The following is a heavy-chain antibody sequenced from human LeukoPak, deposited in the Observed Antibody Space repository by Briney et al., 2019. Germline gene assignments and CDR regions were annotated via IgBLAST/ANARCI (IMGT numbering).Heavy chain of an antibody. V-gene: IGHV1-2*02. CDR2: INPNSGGT. CDR3: ARGNYDILTGYLNGSPDY. J-gene: IGHJ4*02. CDR1: GYTFTGYY. D-gene: IGHD3-9*01. Sequence: ASVTVSCTASGYTFTGYYMHWVRQAPGQGLEWMGWINPNSGGTNYAQKFQGRVTMTRDTSISTAYMELSRLRSDDTAVYYCARGNYDILTGYLNGSPDYWGQGTLVTVSS.